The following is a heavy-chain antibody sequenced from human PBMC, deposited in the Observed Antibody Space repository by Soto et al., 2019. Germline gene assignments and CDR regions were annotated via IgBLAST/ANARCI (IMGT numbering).Heavy chain of an antibody. CDR1: GFMFDDYA. CDR2: ISWNSGNI. D-gene: IGHD2-2*01. J-gene: IGHJ3*01. CDR3: TKGASTSCFSAFDF. V-gene: IGHV3-9*01. Sequence: EVQLVESGGGLVHPGRSLRLSCTASGFMFDDYAMHWVRQAPGKGLEWVSSISWNSGNIVYADSVRGRFTISRDNAKTSLHLQMNSLSAEDTALYYCTKGASTSCFSAFDFWGQGTMVTVSS.